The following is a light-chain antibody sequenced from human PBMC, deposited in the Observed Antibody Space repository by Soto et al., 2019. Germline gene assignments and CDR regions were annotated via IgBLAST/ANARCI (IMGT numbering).Light chain of an antibody. CDR3: SSYTSSSTLVV. J-gene: IGLJ2*01. CDR1: SSDVGGYNY. CDR2: DVS. Sequence: SVLTQPASVSGSPGQSITISCPGTSSDVGGYNYVSWYQQHPGKAPKLMIYDVSNRPSGVSNRFSGSKSGNTASLTISGLQAEDEADYYCSSYTSSSTLVVFGGGTKLTVL. V-gene: IGLV2-14*01.